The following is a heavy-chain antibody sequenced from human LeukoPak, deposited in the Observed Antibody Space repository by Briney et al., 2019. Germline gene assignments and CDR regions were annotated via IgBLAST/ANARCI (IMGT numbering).Heavy chain of an antibody. D-gene: IGHD6-19*01. CDR3: ARDEDGSGWLDS. CDR1: GGSISSNH. CDR2: IYYSGNT. Sequence: SETLSLTCTVSGGSISSNHWSWIRQPPGRGLEWIGYIYYSGNTKYSPSLKSRVTISVDTSKNQFSLKLSSVSAADMAVYYCARDEDGSGWLDSWGQGTLVTVSS. J-gene: IGHJ4*02. V-gene: IGHV4-59*01.